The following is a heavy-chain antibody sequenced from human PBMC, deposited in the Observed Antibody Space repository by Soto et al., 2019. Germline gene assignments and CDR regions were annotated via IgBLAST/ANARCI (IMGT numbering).Heavy chain of an antibody. Sequence: SETLSLTCTVSGGSTSSSSYYWGWIRQPPGKGLEWIGSIYYSGSTYYNPSLKSRITISVDASKNQFSLNLSSVTAADTAVYYCARRDREDTAMVTSFDYWGQGTLVTVSS. D-gene: IGHD5-18*01. CDR2: IYYSGST. CDR3: ARRDREDTAMVTSFDY. J-gene: IGHJ4*02. V-gene: IGHV4-39*07. CDR1: GGSTSSSSYY.